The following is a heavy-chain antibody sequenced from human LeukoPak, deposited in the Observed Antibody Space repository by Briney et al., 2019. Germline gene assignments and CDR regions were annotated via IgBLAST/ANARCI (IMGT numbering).Heavy chain of an antibody. D-gene: IGHD3-22*01. CDR2: IYYSGST. Sequence: SETLSLTCTVSGGSITTYYWTWIRQPPGKGLEWIGYIYYSGSTNYNPSLKSRVTISVDTSKNQFSLKLSSVTAADTAVYYCARHRYYYDGSGYYYQPWGQGTLVTVSS. J-gene: IGHJ5*02. CDR1: GGSITTYY. V-gene: IGHV4-59*01. CDR3: ARHRYYYDGSGYYYQP.